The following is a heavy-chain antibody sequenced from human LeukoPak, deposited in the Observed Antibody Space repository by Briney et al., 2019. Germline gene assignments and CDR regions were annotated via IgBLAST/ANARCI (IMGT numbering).Heavy chain of an antibody. CDR3: ARHYGSGSYPFDY. J-gene: IGHJ4*02. CDR1: GGSISSYY. D-gene: IGHD3-10*01. Sequence: SETLSLTCTVSGGSISSYYWSWIRQPPGKGLEWIGYIYYSGSTNYNPSLKSRVTIPVDTSKNQFSLKLSSVTAADTAVYYCARHYGSGSYPFDYWGQGTLVTVSS. CDR2: IYYSGST. V-gene: IGHV4-59*01.